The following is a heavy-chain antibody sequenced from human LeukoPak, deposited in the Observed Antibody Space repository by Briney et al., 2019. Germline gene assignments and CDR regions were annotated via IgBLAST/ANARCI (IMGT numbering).Heavy chain of an antibody. CDR1: GFTFNTYA. CDR2: ICGSGGCT. J-gene: IGHJ4*02. V-gene: IGHV3-23*01. CDR3: AKTTVGYSSGRYPGWPADC. Sequence: GGSLRLSCAASGFTFNTYAIYWVRQAPGKGLEWVSGICGSGGCTYYADSVKGRFTISRDNSKNTVYLQMNSLTADDTAVYYCAKTTVGYSSGRYPGWPADCWGQGTLLTVSS. D-gene: IGHD6-19*01.